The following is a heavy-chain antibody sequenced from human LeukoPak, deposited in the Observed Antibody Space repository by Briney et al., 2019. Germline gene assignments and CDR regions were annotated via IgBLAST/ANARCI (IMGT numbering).Heavy chain of an antibody. V-gene: IGHV4-38-2*02. CDR1: GYSISSGYY. Sequence: SETLSLTCTVSGYSISSGYYWGWIRQPPGKGLEWIGSIYHSGSTYYNPSLKSRVTISVDTSKNQFSLKLSSVTAADTAIYYCAKYIEQWLVFGDAFDVWGQGTMVTVSS. CDR2: IYHSGST. CDR3: AKYIEQWLVFGDAFDV. D-gene: IGHD6-19*01. J-gene: IGHJ3*01.